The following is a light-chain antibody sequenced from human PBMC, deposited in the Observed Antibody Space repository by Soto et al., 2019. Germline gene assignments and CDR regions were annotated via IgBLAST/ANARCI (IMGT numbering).Light chain of an antibody. J-gene: IGKJ2*01. Sequence: EIGLTQSPGTLSLSPGERATLSCRSSQSVSSSYLAWYQQKPGQAPRLLIYGASNRATGIPDRFSGSGSGTDFALTISRLEPEDFAMYYCQEYGGSPMYTFGQGTKLEIK. CDR2: GAS. CDR1: QSVSSSY. V-gene: IGKV3-20*01. CDR3: QEYGGSPMYT.